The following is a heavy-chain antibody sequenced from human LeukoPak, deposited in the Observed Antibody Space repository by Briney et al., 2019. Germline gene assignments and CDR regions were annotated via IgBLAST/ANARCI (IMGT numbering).Heavy chain of an antibody. CDR3: ARGEAGASPHY. CDR1: GGSISSSSYY. J-gene: IGHJ4*02. Sequence: PSETLSLTCTVSGGSISSSSYYWGWIRQPPVKGLEWIGYIDSSGNTDYSPSLKSRLTISIDTSKKQFSLKLNSVTAADTAVYYCARGEAGASPHYWGQGALVTVSS. V-gene: IGHV4-61*05. CDR2: IDSSGNT. D-gene: IGHD3-10*01.